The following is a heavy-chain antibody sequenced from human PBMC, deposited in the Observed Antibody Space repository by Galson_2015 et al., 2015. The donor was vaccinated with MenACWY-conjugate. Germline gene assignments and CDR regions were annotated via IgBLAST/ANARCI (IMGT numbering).Heavy chain of an antibody. CDR2: ISSNDRDT. J-gene: IGHJ6*02. V-gene: IGHV3-11*06. CDR3: ARGVLTSLGGVFYGMDV. D-gene: IGHD3-3*01. Sequence: SLRLSCAASGFTFSGYYMSWIRHTPGKGLVWVSYISSNDRDTNNAESVRGRSTISRDNAKNLLYLQMNSLRVEDTAVYYCARGVLTSLGGVFYGMDVWGQGTTVTVSS. CDR1: GFTFSGYY.